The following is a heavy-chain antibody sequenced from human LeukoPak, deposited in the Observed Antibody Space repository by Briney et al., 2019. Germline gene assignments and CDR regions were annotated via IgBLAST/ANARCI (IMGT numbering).Heavy chain of an antibody. CDR1: GFTFSSYW. Sequence: QSGGSLRLSCAASGFTFSSYWMHWVRQAPGKGLVWVSRINSDGSSTSYADSVKGRFTISRDNAKNTLYLQMNSLRAEDTAVYYCAREYSSGWYNEYYFDYWGQGTLVTVSS. CDR3: AREYSSGWYNEYYFDY. J-gene: IGHJ4*02. CDR2: INSDGSST. V-gene: IGHV3-74*01. D-gene: IGHD6-19*01.